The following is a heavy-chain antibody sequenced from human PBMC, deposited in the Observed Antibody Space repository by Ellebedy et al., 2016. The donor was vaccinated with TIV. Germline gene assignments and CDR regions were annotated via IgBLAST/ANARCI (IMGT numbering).Heavy chain of an antibody. V-gene: IGHV3-48*02. CDR1: GFTFSSYS. CDR3: ATSDAFDI. D-gene: IGHD6-6*01. J-gene: IGHJ3*02. Sequence: PGGSLRLSCAASGFTFSSYSMNWVRKAPGRGLEWVSYITSSSSTIHYADSVKGRFTISRDNAKNSLYLQMNSLRDEDTAVYYCATSDAFDIWGQGTVVTVSS. CDR2: ITSSSSTI.